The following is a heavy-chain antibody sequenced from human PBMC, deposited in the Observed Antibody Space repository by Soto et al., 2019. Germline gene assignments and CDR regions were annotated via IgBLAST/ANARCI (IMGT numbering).Heavy chain of an antibody. CDR1: GFTFDDYV. D-gene: IGHD6-19*01. CDR3: AKDRKGSSGWYDLDY. J-gene: IGHJ4*02. CDR2: ISWNSGTI. Sequence: EVQLVESGGGLVQPGRSLRLSCVASGFTFDDYVMEWVRQVPGKGLEWVSGISWNSGTIAYADSVKGRFTVSRDNTENSLYLEMNSLRPEDTALYYCAKDRKGSSGWYDLDYWGQGTLVTVSS. V-gene: IGHV3-9*01.